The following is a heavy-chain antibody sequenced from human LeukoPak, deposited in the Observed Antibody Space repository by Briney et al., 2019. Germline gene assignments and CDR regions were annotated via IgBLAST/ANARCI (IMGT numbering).Heavy chain of an antibody. V-gene: IGHV3-74*01. CDR1: GFTFSTSW. D-gene: IGHD3-22*01. CDR3: VRDMGYYDKV. Sequence: GGSLRLSCATSGFTFSTSWMHWVRQPPGKGLVWVSRINTDGNTRDYADSVKGRFTISRDNAKNTLYLQMNSLRAEDTAVYYCVRDMGYYDKVWGQGTLVTVSS. CDR2: INTDGNTR. J-gene: IGHJ4*02.